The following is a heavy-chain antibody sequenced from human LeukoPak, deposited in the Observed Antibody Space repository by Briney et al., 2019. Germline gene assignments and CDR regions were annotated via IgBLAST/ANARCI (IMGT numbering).Heavy chain of an antibody. CDR3: ARGHLYYDFWSGYHDAFDI. D-gene: IGHD3-3*01. CDR1: GGSISSSSYY. CDR2: IYYSGST. Sequence: SETLSLTCTVSGGSISSSSYYWGWIRQPPGKGLEWIGSIYYSGSTYYNPSLKSRVTISVDTSKNQFSLKLSSVTAPDTAVYYCARGHLYYDFWSGYHDAFDIWGQGTMVTVSS. J-gene: IGHJ3*02. V-gene: IGHV4-39*01.